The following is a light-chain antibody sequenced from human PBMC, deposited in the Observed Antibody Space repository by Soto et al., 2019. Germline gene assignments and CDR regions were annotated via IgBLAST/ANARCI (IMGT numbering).Light chain of an antibody. CDR3: QQYGSSPRT. Sequence: EVVLTQSPGTLSLSPGEGATLSCRASQGVSDNYLAWYQHKPGQPPRLLIYGASNRATAIPDRFSGSGSGTAFTLTISRLEPEDFAVYFCQQYGSSPRTFGQGPKLDIK. CDR2: GAS. CDR1: QGVSDNY. J-gene: IGKJ2*01. V-gene: IGKV3-20*01.